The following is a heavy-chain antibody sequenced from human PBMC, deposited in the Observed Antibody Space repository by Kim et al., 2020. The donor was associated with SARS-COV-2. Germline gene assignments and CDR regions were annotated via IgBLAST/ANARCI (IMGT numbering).Heavy chain of an antibody. J-gene: IGHJ6*03. CDR1: GYTFTSYA. CDR3: ARDSYYDIFRYYYYYMDV. D-gene: IGHD3-9*01. Sequence: ASVKVSCKASGYTFTSYAMHWVRQALGQRLEWMGWINAGNGNTKYSQKFQGRVTITSDTSASTAYMELSSLRSEDTAVYYCARDSYYDIFRYYYYYMDVWGRGTTLTVSS. V-gene: IGHV1-3*01. CDR2: INAGNGNT.